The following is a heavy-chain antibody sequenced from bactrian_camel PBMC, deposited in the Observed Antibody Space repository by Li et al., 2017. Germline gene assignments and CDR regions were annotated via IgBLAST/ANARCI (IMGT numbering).Heavy chain of an antibody. Sequence: HVQLVESGGGSVEAGGSLRLTCAVSGNTRSAYCMGWFRQAPGKEREGIASIFTGGSIGNYADSVKGRFTISRDNAKNTLYLQLDSLKTEDTAMYYCAKAENWWSDYAQWGQGTQVTVS. D-gene: IGHD4*01. J-gene: IGHJ4*01. CDR3: AKAENWWSDYAQ. CDR2: IFTGGSIG. V-gene: IGHV3S1*01. CDR1: GNTRSAYC.